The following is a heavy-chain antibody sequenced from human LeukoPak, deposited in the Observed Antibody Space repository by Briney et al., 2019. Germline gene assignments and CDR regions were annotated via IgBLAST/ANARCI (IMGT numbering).Heavy chain of an antibody. CDR2: MNPNSGNT. V-gene: IGHV1-8*03. CDR1: GYTFTSYD. CDR3: ARDDFHDSSGYYSTAEYFQH. Sequence: EASVKVSCKASGYTFTSYDINWVRQATGQGLEWMGWMNPNSGNTGYAQKFQGRVTITRNTSINTAYMELSSLRSDDTAVYYCARDDFHDSSGYYSTAEYFQHWGQGTLVTVSS. J-gene: IGHJ1*01. D-gene: IGHD3-22*01.